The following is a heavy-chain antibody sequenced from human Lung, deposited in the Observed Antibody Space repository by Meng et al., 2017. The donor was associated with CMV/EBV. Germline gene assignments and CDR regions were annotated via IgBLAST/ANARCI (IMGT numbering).Heavy chain of an antibody. Sequence: GESLKISCKGSGYSFTSYWIGWVRQMPGKGLEWMGIIYPGDPDTRYSPSFQGQVTISADKSISTAYLQWSSLKASDTAMYYCARHGGSTIYYYYGMDVWGQGTTVTVSS. V-gene: IGHV5-51*01. CDR3: ARHGGSTIYYYYGMDV. J-gene: IGHJ6*02. D-gene: IGHD2-15*01. CDR2: IYPGDPDT. CDR1: GYSFTSYW.